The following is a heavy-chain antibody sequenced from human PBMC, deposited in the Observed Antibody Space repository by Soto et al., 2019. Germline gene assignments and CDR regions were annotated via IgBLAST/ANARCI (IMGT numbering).Heavy chain of an antibody. CDR3: ARDLLRSYGSGSYYNVHWFDP. CDR2: IYTSGST. D-gene: IGHD3-10*01. Sequence: SETLSLTCTVSGGSISSYYWSWIRQPAGKGLECIGRIYTSGSTNYNPSLKSRVTMSVDTSKNQFSLKLSSVTAADTAVYYCARDLLRSYGSGSYYNVHWFDPWGQGTLVTVSS. V-gene: IGHV4-4*07. J-gene: IGHJ5*02. CDR1: GGSISSYY.